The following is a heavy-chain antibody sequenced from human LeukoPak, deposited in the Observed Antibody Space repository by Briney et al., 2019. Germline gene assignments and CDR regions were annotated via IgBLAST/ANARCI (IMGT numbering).Heavy chain of an antibody. CDR3: ARAFSSTSPEAN. V-gene: IGHV4-38-2*02. J-gene: IGHJ4*02. Sequence: SETLSLTCTVSGYSISSGYYWGWIRQPPGKGLEWIGSIYHSGSTYYNPSLKSRVTISVDTSKNQCSLKLSSVTAADTAVYYCARAFSSTSPEANWGQGTLVTVSS. CDR2: IYHSGST. D-gene: IGHD6-13*01. CDR1: GYSISSGYY.